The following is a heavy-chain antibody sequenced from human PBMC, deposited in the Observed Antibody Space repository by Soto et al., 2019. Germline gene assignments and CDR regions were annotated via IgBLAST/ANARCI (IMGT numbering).Heavy chain of an antibody. J-gene: IGHJ4*02. D-gene: IGHD3-16*02. V-gene: IGHV1-3*01. CDR2: INVGDDKT. Sequence: QVQLVQSGAEVKKPGASVRLSCKVSGKSFDNFAVHWVRQTPGQRPEWMGRINVGDDKTKYSVKFQGRVIVSYDTSATTAYMELRALSSEDTAVYYCARAKYDYIWGSYHPFDQWAQGAQVTVAS. CDR3: ARAKYDYIWGSYHPFDQ. CDR1: GKSFDNFA.